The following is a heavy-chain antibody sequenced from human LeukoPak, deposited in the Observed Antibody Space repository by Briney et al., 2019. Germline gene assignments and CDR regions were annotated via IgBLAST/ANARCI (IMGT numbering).Heavy chain of an antibody. Sequence: GGSLRLSCAVSGFTFSDHYMDWVRQTPGKGKEWISRSGNRARGYYTVYASSVRGRFTISRDSSGNLLYLQMNSLKTDDTAVYYCVRGYNSFDSWGQGTLVTVSS. J-gene: IGHJ4*02. CDR1: GFTFSDHY. D-gene: IGHD5-12*01. V-gene: IGHV3-72*01. CDR2: SGNRARGYYT. CDR3: VRGYNSFDS.